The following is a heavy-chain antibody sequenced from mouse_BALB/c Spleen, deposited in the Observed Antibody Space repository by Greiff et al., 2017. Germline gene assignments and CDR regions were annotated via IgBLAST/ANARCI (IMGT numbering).Heavy chain of an antibody. V-gene: IGHV2-9*02. Sequence: QVQLKESGPGLVAPSQSLSITCTVSGFSLTSYGVHWVRQPPGKGLEWLGVIWAGGSTNYNSALMSRLSISKDNSKSQVFLKMTSLQTDDTAMYYCARDHYYGSSYAMDYWGQGTSVTVSA. D-gene: IGHD1-1*01. CDR1: GFSLTSYG. CDR3: ARDHYYGSSYAMDY. CDR2: IWAGGST. J-gene: IGHJ4*01.